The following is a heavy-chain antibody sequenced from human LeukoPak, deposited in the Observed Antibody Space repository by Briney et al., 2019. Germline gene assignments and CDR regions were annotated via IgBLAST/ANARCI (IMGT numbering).Heavy chain of an antibody. Sequence: ASVKVSCKVSGYTLTELSMHWVRQAPGKGLEWMGGFDPEDGETIYAQKFQGRVTMTEDTSTDTAYMELSSLRSEDTAVYYRAIGSYYVDWFDPWGQGTLVTVSS. D-gene: IGHD1-26*01. CDR2: FDPEDGET. CDR3: AIGSYYVDWFDP. J-gene: IGHJ5*02. V-gene: IGHV1-24*01. CDR1: GYTLTELS.